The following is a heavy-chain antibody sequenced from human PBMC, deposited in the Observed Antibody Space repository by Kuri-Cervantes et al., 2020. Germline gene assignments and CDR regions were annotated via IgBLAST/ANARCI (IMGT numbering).Heavy chain of an antibody. D-gene: IGHD2-2*02. V-gene: IGHV1-46*01. Sequence: ASVKVSCKASGYTFTSYYMHWVRQAPGQGLEWMGIINPSGGSTSYAQKFQGRVTMTRNTSISTAYMGLSSLRSEDTAVYYCARPDIVVVPAAIPYYYYGMDVWGQGTTVTVSS. CDR1: GYTFTSYY. CDR2: INPSGGST. J-gene: IGHJ6*02. CDR3: ARPDIVVVPAAIPYYYYGMDV.